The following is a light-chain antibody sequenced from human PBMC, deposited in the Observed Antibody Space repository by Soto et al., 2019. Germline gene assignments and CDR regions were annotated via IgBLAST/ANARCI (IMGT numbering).Light chain of an antibody. CDR2: EVN. CDR1: SSDVGGYNY. Sequence: QSALTQPPSASGSPGQSVTISCNGTSSDVGGYNYVSWYQQYPGKVPKLMVYEVNKRPSGVPDRFSGSKSGNTASLTVSGLQADDEADYYCTSYAGGNNVFGTGTKLTVL. J-gene: IGLJ1*01. V-gene: IGLV2-8*01. CDR3: TSYAGGNNV.